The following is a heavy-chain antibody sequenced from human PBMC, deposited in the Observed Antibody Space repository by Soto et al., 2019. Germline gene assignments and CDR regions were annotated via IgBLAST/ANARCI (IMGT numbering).Heavy chain of an antibody. Sequence: SESLSLTCTVSGGSISSGDYYWSWIRQPPGKGLEWIGYIYYSGSTYYNPSLKNRITISVDTPKNQLSLKLSSVTAANTAVYYCARAFDDSSGYYGGLGYWGQGTLVTVSS. CDR3: ARAFDDSSGYYGGLGY. V-gene: IGHV4-30-4*01. J-gene: IGHJ4*02. D-gene: IGHD3-22*01. CDR2: IYYSGST. CDR1: GGSISSGDYY.